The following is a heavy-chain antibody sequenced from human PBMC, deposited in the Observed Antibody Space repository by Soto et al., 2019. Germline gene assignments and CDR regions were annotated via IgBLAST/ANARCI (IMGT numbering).Heavy chain of an antibody. D-gene: IGHD3-22*01. V-gene: IGHV1-69*13. Sequence: SVKVSCKASGGTFSSYAISWVRQAPGQGLEWMGGIIPIFGTANYAQKFQGRVTITADESTSTAYMELSSLRSEDTAVYYCARGYYDSSGTIDYWGHGTLVTVSS. CDR1: GGTFSSYA. CDR2: IIPIFGTA. J-gene: IGHJ4*01. CDR3: ARGYYDSSGTIDY.